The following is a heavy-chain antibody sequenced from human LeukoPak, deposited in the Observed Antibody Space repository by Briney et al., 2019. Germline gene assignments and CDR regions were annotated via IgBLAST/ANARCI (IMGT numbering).Heavy chain of an antibody. CDR2: INPNSGGT. Sequence: ASVKVSCKASGYTFTGYYMHWVRQAPGQGLEWMGWINPNSGGTNYAQKFQGRVTMTRDTSISTAYMELSRLRSDDTAVYYCARDLSPTSVAAAVSFDYWGQGTLVTVSS. CDR3: ARDLSPTSVAAAVSFDY. V-gene: IGHV1-2*02. CDR1: GYTFTGYY. J-gene: IGHJ4*02. D-gene: IGHD6-13*01.